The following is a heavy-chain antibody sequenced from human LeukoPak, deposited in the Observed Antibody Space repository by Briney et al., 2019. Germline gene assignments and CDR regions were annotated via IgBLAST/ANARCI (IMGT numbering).Heavy chain of an antibody. V-gene: IGHV3-30-3*01. CDR2: ISYDGSNK. CDR1: GFTFSSYA. D-gene: IGHD3-10*01. CDR3: ARELLLWFGELLSSPPDY. J-gene: IGHJ4*02. Sequence: GGSLRLSCAASGFTFSSYAMHWVRQAPGEGLEWVAVISYDGSNKYYADSVRGRFTISRDNSKNTLYLQMNSLRAEDTAVYYCARELLLWFGELLSSPPDYWGQGTLVTVSS.